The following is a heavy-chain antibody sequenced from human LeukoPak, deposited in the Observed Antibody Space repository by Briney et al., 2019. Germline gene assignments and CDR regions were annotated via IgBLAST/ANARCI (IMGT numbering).Heavy chain of an antibody. V-gene: IGHV3-23*01. Sequence: PGGSLRLSCAASGFTFSSYAMSWVRQAPGKGLEWVSAISGSGGSTYYADSVKGRFTISRDNAKNSLYLQMNSLRAEDTAVYYCARACIAAAGSDAFDIWGQGTMVTVSS. D-gene: IGHD6-13*01. J-gene: IGHJ3*02. CDR3: ARACIAAAGSDAFDI. CDR1: GFTFSSYA. CDR2: ISGSGGST.